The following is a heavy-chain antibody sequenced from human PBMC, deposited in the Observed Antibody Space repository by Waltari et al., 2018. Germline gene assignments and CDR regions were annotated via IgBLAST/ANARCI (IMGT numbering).Heavy chain of an antibody. CDR1: GFNVSSHY. J-gene: IGHJ3*02. Sequence: EVQLVESGGGLIQPGGSLRLSCAASGFNVSSHYITWVRQAPGKGLEWVSVLYVVGTTYYADSVKGRFIISEDTSKNTLYLQMNSLRAEDTAVYFCARVLGPYDAFDIWGQGTIVTVSS. CDR3: ARVLGPYDAFDI. V-gene: IGHV3-53*01. CDR2: LYVVGTT.